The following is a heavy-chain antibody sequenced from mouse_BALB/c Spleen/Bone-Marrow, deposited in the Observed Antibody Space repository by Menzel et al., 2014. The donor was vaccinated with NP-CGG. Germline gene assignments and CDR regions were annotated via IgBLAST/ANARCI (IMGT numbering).Heavy chain of an antibody. V-gene: IGHV1-69*01. Sequence: QVQLQQSGAELVMPGASVKMSCKASGYTFTDYWMHWVKQRPGQGLEWIGAIDTSDSYTSYNQKFKGKATLTVDESSSTAYMQISSLRSEDSAVYYCARTGYDYYFDVWGQGTTLTVSS. J-gene: IGHJ2*01. D-gene: IGHD2-4*01. CDR1: GYTFTDYW. CDR3: ARTGYDYYFDV. CDR2: IDTSDSYT.